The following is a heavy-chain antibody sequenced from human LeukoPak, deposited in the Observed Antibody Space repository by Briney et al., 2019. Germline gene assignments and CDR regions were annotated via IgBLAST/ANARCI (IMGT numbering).Heavy chain of an antibody. CDR2: LNPNSGNT. J-gene: IGHJ5*02. V-gene: IGHV1-8*01. CDR1: GYTFTTYD. D-gene: IGHD3-10*01. Sequence: ASVEVSCKASGYTFTTYDINWVRQATGQGLEWMGWLNPNSGNTDYAQAFQGRVTMTRNTSISTAYMELSSLRSEDTAVYYCARGRSLWLGNYSWFDPWGQGTLVTVSS. CDR3: ARGRSLWLGNYSWFDP.